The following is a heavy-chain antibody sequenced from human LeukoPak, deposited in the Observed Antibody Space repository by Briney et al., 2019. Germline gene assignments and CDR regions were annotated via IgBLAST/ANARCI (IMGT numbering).Heavy chain of an antibody. D-gene: IGHD3-22*01. CDR1: GYSISSGYY. Sequence: PSETLSLTCTVSGYSISSGYYWGWIRQPPGKGLEWIGSIYHSGSTYYNPSLKSRVTISVDTSKNQFSLKLSSVTAADTAVYYCARVSGGNYDSSGYYQDYWGQGTLVTVSS. J-gene: IGHJ4*02. CDR2: IYHSGST. CDR3: ARVSGGNYDSSGYYQDY. V-gene: IGHV4-38-2*02.